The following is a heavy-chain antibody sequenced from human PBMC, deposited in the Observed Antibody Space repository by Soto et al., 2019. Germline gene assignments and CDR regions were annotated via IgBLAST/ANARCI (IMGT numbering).Heavy chain of an antibody. D-gene: IGHD1-7*01. CDR1: GGTFSSYA. V-gene: IGHV1-69*13. CDR3: ARGNEGTTGYYFDY. Sequence: SVKVSCQASGGTFSSYAISWVRQAPGQGLEWMGGIIPIFGTANYAQKFQGRVTITADESTSTAYMELSSLRSEDTAVYYCARGNEGTTGYYFDYWGQGTLVTVSS. J-gene: IGHJ4*02. CDR2: IIPIFGTA.